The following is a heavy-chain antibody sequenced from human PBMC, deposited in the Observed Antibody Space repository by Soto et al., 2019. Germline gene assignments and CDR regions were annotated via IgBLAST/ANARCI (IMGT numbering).Heavy chain of an antibody. V-gene: IGHV4-59*01. CDR3: ARSTSRTGNYYYYMDV. J-gene: IGHJ6*03. Sequence: QVQLKESGPGLVRPSEPLSLTCTVSGGSISSDYWSWIRQPPGKGLEWIGRVHYSGSTDYNPSLKSRVTISVDTSKNQFSLRLSSVTTADTAVYFCARSTSRTGNYYYYMDVWGRGTTVTVS. CDR2: VHYSGST. D-gene: IGHD2-2*01. CDR1: GGSISSDY.